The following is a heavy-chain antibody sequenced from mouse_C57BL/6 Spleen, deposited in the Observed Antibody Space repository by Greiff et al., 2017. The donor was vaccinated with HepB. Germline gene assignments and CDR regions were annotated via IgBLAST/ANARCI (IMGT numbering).Heavy chain of an antibody. V-gene: IGHV5-4*03. Sequence: EVMLVESGGGLVKPGGSLKLSCAASGFTFSSYAMSWVRQTPEKRLEWVATISDGGSYTYYPDNVKGRFTISRDNAKNNLYLQMSHLKSEDTAMYYCARRDYDYGGYFDYWGQGTTLTVSS. CDR2: ISDGGSYT. J-gene: IGHJ2*01. CDR3: ARRDYDYGGYFDY. D-gene: IGHD2-4*01. CDR1: GFTFSSYA.